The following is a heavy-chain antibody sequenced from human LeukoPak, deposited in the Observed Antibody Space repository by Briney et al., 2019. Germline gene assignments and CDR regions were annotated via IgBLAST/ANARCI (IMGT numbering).Heavy chain of an antibody. Sequence: SETLSLTCTVSGGSISSYYWSWIRQPPGKGLELIGYIYYSGSTNYNPSLKSRVTISVDTSKNQFSLKLSSVTAADTAVYYCARFVVVPAAILGYWFDPWGQGTLVTVSS. CDR3: ARFVVVPAAILGYWFDP. CDR1: GGSISSYY. CDR2: IYYSGST. D-gene: IGHD2-2*01. V-gene: IGHV4-59*01. J-gene: IGHJ5*02.